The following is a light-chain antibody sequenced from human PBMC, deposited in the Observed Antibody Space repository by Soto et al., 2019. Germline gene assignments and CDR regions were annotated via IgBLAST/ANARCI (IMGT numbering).Light chain of an antibody. CDR2: WAS. Sequence: DIVMNQSPDSLAVSLGERATINCKSSQSVLSSSNNKNNLAWYQPKPGQPPRLLIYWASTRESGVPDRFSGRGSGTDFTLTISGLQAEYVAVYYCQQYYTTPQTFGQGTKVE. CDR1: QSVLSSSNNKNN. CDR3: QQYYTTPQT. J-gene: IGKJ1*01. V-gene: IGKV4-1*01.